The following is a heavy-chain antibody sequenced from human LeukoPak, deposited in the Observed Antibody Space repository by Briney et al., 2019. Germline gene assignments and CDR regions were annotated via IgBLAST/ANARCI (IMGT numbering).Heavy chain of an antibody. CDR2: IYYSGST. Sequence: SETLSLTCTVSGGSISSYYWSWIRQPPGKGLEWIGYIYYSGSTNYNPSLKSRVTISVDTSKNQFSLKLSSVTAADTAVYYCARSWGYRYGGSRWAFDIWGQGTMVTVSS. D-gene: IGHD1-26*01. V-gene: IGHV4-59*01. CDR1: GGSISSYY. CDR3: ARSWGYRYGGSRWAFDI. J-gene: IGHJ3*02.